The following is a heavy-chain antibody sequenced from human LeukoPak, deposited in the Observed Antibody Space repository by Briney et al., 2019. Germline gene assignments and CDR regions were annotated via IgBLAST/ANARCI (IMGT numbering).Heavy chain of an antibody. Sequence: SETLSLTCTVSGYSISSGYYWGWIRQPPGKGLEWIGSIYHSGSTYYNPSLKSRVTISVDTSKNQFSLKLSSVTAADTAVYYCARDELHSGYNWFDPWGQGTLVTVS. V-gene: IGHV4-38-2*02. CDR1: GYSISSGYY. CDR2: IYHSGST. D-gene: IGHD1-7*01. CDR3: ARDELHSGYNWFDP. J-gene: IGHJ5*02.